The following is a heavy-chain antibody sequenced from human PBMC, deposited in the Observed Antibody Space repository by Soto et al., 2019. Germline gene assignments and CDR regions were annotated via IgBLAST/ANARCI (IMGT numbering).Heavy chain of an antibody. J-gene: IGHJ6*02. CDR2: ISYDGSNK. CDR3: AKDVSDRDYYYGMDV. Sequence: GGSLRLSCAASGFTFSSYGMHWVRQAPGKGLEWVAVISYDGSNKYYADSVKGRFTISRDNSKNTLYLQMNSLRAEDTAVYYCAKDVSDRDYYYGMDVWGQGTTVTVSS. CDR1: GFTFSSYG. D-gene: IGHD2-21*02. V-gene: IGHV3-30*18.